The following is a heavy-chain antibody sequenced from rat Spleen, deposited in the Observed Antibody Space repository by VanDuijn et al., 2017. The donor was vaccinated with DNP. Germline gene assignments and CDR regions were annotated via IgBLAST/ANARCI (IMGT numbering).Heavy chain of an antibody. CDR1: RITFSDHN. CDR2: ISYDGSDT. Sequence: EVQLVESGGGLVQPGRSLKLSCAVSRITFSDHNMAWVRQAPKKSLEWVATISYDGSDTYYRDSVKGRFTISRENAKSTLYLQMDSLRSEDTATYYCAGRPPPTRGPFDYWGQGVMVTVSS. D-gene: IGHD1-4*01. V-gene: IGHV5-7*01. CDR3: AGRPPPTRGPFDY. J-gene: IGHJ2*01.